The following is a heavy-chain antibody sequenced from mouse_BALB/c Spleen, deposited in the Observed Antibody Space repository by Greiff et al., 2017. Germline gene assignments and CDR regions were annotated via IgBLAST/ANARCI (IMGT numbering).Heavy chain of an antibody. CDR2: IWAGGST. J-gene: IGHJ4*01. Sequence: QVQLKESGPGLVAPSQSLSITCTVSGFSLTSYGVHWVRQPPGKGLEWLGVIWAGGSTNYNSALMSRLSISKDNSKSQVFLKMNSLQTDDTVMYYCARDPSYDGYHYYAMDYWGQGTSVTVSS. CDR1: GFSLTSYG. D-gene: IGHD2-3*01. CDR3: ARDPSYDGYHYYAMDY. V-gene: IGHV2-9*02.